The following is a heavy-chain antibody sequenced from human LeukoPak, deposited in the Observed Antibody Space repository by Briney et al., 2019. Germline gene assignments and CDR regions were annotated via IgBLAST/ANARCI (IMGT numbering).Heavy chain of an antibody. CDR1: GGSISSSSYY. Sequence: SETLSLTCTVSGGSISSSSYYWGWIRQPPGKGLEWIGRIYTSGSTNYNPSLKSRVTISVDTSKNQFSLKLSSVTAADTAVYYCARLVGTYCSSTTCYARSYFDYWGQGTLVTVSS. J-gene: IGHJ4*02. D-gene: IGHD2-2*01. CDR2: IYTSGST. CDR3: ARLVGTYCSSTTCYARSYFDY. V-gene: IGHV4-39*01.